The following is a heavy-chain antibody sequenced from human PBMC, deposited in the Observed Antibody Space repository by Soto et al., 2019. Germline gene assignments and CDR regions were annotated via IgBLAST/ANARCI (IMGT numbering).Heavy chain of an antibody. V-gene: IGHV3-23*01. J-gene: IGHJ4*02. CDR1: GFTFSNYA. CDR3: AKRADSSDYHAYFDY. Sequence: EVQLLESGGGLVQPGVSLRLSCAASGFTFSNYAMSWVRQAPGKGLEWVSAISGGGGGTDYADSVKGRFTISRDKSKTVLYMQLNSMGAEDAGVYHCAKRADSSDYHAYFDYWGQGTLVTGSS. D-gene: IGHD3-22*01. CDR2: ISGGGGGT.